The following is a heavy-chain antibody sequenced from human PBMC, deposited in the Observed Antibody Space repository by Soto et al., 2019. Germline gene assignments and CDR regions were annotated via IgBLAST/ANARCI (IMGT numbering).Heavy chain of an antibody. CDR2: ISYDGSNK. V-gene: IGHV3-30-3*01. CDR3: ARDPGGYSPYFDY. J-gene: IGHJ4*02. CDR1: GFTFSSYA. Sequence: QVQLVESGGGVVQPGRSLRLSCAASGFTFSSYAMHWVRQAPGKGLEWVAVISYDGSNKYYADSVKGRFTISRDNSKNTLNLQMNSLRAEDTAGYYCARDPGGYSPYFDYWGQGTLVTVSS. D-gene: IGHD5-18*01.